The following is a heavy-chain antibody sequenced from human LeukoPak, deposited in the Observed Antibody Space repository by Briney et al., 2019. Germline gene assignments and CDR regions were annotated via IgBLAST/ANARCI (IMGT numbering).Heavy chain of an antibody. V-gene: IGHV3-48*01. D-gene: IGHD2/OR15-2a*01. CDR1: GFTFSSYS. CDR2: ISSSGSTI. Sequence: GGSLRLSCAASGFTFSSYSMNWVRQAPGKGLEWVSYISSSGSTIYYADSVKGRFTISRDNAKNSLSLQTNSLRAEDTAMYYCARDLYGDYYFDYWGQGTLVTVSS. J-gene: IGHJ4*02. CDR3: ARDLYGDYYFDY.